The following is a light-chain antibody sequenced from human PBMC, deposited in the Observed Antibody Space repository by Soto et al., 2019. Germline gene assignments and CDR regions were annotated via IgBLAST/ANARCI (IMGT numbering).Light chain of an antibody. CDR3: SSFTTSRFYV. CDR2: EVT. J-gene: IGLJ1*01. V-gene: IGLV2-14*01. Sequence: QAVVTQPASVSGSPGQSITISCTGTGSDVGGYDYVSWYQHHPGKAPKVMIYEVTNRPSGVSNRFSGSKSGNTASLTISGLLAEDEADYYCSSFTTSRFYVFGPGTKLTVL. CDR1: GSDVGGYDY.